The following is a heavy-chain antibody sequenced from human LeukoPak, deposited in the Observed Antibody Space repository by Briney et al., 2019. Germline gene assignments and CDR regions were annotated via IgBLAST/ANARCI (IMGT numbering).Heavy chain of an antibody. V-gene: IGHV4-39*01. CDR3: ARGRPYSGGYHLDY. J-gene: IGHJ4*02. CDR1: GGSISNSNYY. D-gene: IGHD1-26*01. CDR2: IYYSGIT. Sequence: SETLSLTCSVSGGSISNSNYYWNWIRRPPGKGLEWIGSIYYSGITYYNPSLKSRVTISVDTSKNQFSLKLNSVTAADTAVYYCARGRPYSGGYHLDYWGQGTLVTVSA.